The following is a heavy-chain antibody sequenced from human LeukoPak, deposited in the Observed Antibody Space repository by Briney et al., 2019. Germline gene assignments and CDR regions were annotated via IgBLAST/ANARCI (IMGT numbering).Heavy chain of an antibody. CDR1: GGSFSGYY. CDR2: INHSGST. CDR3: ARDGLAAATLHWCFDL. Sequence: PSETLSLTCAVYGGSFSGYYWSWIRQPPGKGLEWIGEINHSGSTNYNPSLKSRVTISVDTSKNQFSLKLSSVTAADTAVYYCARDGLAAATLHWCFDLWGRGTLVTVSS. V-gene: IGHV4-34*01. J-gene: IGHJ2*01. D-gene: IGHD6-25*01.